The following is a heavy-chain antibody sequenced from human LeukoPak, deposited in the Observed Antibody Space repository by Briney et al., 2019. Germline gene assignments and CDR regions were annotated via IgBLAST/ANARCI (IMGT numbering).Heavy chain of an antibody. V-gene: IGHV3-23*01. D-gene: IGHD3-9*01. CDR1: GFTLSSYA. CDR3: AKDTYYDILTGYQRAYYFDY. Sequence: GRSLRLSCAASGFTLSSYAMSWVRQAPGKGLEWVSAISGSGGSTYYADSVKGRFTISRDNSKNTLYLQMNSLRAEDTAVYYCAKDTYYDILTGYQRAYYFDYWGQGTLVTVSS. J-gene: IGHJ4*02. CDR2: ISGSGGST.